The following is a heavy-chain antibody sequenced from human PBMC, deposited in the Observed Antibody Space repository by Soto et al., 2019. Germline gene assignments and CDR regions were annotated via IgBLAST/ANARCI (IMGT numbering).Heavy chain of an antibody. J-gene: IGHJ5*02. CDR3: AREFCSGGNCYTYYFDP. CDR1: GLTFNRYW. CDR2: INTDGSNT. D-gene: IGHD2-15*01. Sequence: DVQLVEPGGGVVPPGGSLRLSCAASGLTFNRYWMHWVRHAPGKGLVWVSHINTDGSNTNYADSVKGRFTISRDNAKSTLFLQMNSLRDEDTAVYYCAREFCSGGNCYTYYFDPWGQGIPVTVSS. V-gene: IGHV3-74*01.